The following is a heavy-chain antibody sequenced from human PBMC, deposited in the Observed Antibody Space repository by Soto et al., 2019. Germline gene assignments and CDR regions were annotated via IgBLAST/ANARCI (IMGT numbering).Heavy chain of an antibody. J-gene: IGHJ6*02. CDR2: IIPIFGTI. Sequence: QVQLLQSGAEVKKPGSSVRVSCEASGGTFRTYSISWVRQAPGQGLEWMGEIIPIFGTINYAQKFQGRLTMTAEESTATVYMDLRSLRSDDTALYYCAKGAVSGSPTSYYYYGMDVWGQGTTVTVSS. CDR1: GGTFRTYS. V-gene: IGHV1-69*12. CDR3: AKGAVSGSPTSYYYYGMDV. D-gene: IGHD6-19*01.